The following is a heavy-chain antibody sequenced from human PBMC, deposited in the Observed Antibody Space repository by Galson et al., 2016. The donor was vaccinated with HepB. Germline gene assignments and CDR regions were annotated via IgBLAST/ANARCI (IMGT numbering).Heavy chain of an antibody. D-gene: IGHD4-23*01. J-gene: IGHJ4*02. Sequence: SLRLSCAASGVVFSNYAMHWVRQAPGKGLEWVAVISFDGSNKHYGDSVKGRFTISRDNSKNTLYLQMNSLRAEDTAVYYCARKTDTGNGDYWGQGTLVTVSS. V-gene: IGHV3-30*03. CDR1: GVVFSNYA. CDR2: ISFDGSNK. CDR3: ARKTDTGNGDY.